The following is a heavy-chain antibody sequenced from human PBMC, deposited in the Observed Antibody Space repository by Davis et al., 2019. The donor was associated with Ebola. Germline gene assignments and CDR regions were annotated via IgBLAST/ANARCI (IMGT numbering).Heavy chain of an antibody. D-gene: IGHD1-1*01. CDR1: GYTFTDYD. CDR2: MTPNSGET. V-gene: IGHV1-8*02. CDR3: TKNLVRTGLFDH. J-gene: IGHJ4*02. Sequence: MPGGSLRLSCAASGYTFTDYDINWVRQAAGQGLEWLGWMTPNSGETGSAQKFQGRLTMTRDTSIGTAYMELSSLTSEDTAVYYCTKNLVRTGLFDHWGQGTLVTVSS.